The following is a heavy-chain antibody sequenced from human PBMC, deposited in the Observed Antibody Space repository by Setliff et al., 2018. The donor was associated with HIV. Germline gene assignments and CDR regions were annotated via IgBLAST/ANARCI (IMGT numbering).Heavy chain of an antibody. J-gene: IGHJ5*02. D-gene: IGHD6-13*01. CDR1: GGSISSYY. CDR3: ATTEAAAGNWLDP. CDR2: IYYSGST. V-gene: IGHV4-59*08. Sequence: PSETLSLTCTVSGGSISSYYWSWIRQPPGKGLEWIGYIYYSGSTNYNPSLKSRVTISVDTSKNQFSLKLSSVTAADTAVYYCATTEAAAGNWLDPWGQGTLVTVSS.